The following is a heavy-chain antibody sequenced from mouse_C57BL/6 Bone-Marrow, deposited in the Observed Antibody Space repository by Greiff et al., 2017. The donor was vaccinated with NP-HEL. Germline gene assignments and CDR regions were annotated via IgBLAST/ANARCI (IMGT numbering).Heavy chain of an antibody. D-gene: IGHD2-5*01. V-gene: IGHV1-26*01. CDR1: GYTFTDYY. Sequence: VQLQQSGPELVKPGASVKISCKASGYTFTDYYMNWVKQSHGKSLEWIGDINPNNGGTSYNQKFKGKATLTVEKSSSTAYMELRSLTSEDSAVYYCARRSKNYFDYWGQGTTLTVSS. J-gene: IGHJ2*01. CDR2: INPNNGGT. CDR3: ARRSKNYFDY.